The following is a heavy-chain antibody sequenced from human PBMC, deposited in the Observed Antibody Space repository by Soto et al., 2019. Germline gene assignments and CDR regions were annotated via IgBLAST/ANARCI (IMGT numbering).Heavy chain of an antibody. CDR1: GGSFRSGDYY. CDR2: IYYSGST. D-gene: IGHD3-3*01. CDR3: ARSIEGGYDFWSGYLTGGYYGMDV. V-gene: IGHV4-30-4*01. Sequence: PSETLSLTCAVYGGSFRSGDYYWSWIRQPPGKGLEWIGYIYYSGSTYYNPSLKSRVTISVDTSKNQFSLKLSSVTAADTAVYYCARSIEGGYDFWSGYLTGGYYGMDVWGQGTTVTVSS. J-gene: IGHJ6*02.